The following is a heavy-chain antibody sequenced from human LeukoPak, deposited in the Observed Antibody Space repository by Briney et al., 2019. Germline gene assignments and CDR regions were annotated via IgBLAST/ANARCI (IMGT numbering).Heavy chain of an antibody. CDR2: ISYDGSNK. D-gene: IGHD4-17*01. V-gene: IGHV3-30-3*01. J-gene: IGHJ4*02. CDR3: ARDPTTTPLRYFDY. CDR1: GFTFSSYA. Sequence: PGRSLRLSCAASGFTFSSYAMHWVRQARGKGLEWVAVISYDGSNKYYADSVKGRFTISRDNSKNTLYLQMNSLRAEDTAVYYCARDPTTTPLRYFDYWGQGTLVTVSS.